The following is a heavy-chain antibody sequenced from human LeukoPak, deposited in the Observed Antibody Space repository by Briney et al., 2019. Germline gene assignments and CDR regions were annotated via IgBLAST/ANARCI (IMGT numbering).Heavy chain of an antibody. Sequence: SETLSLTCAVYGGSFSGYYWSWIRQPPGKGLEWIGEINHSGCTNYNPSLKSRVTISVDTSKNQFSLKLSSVTAADTAVYYCARGSAIVVVPAATPGRGNWFDPWGQGTLVTVSS. CDR2: INHSGCT. V-gene: IGHV4-34*01. J-gene: IGHJ5*02. CDR1: GGSFSGYY. D-gene: IGHD2-2*02. CDR3: ARGSAIVVVPAATPGRGNWFDP.